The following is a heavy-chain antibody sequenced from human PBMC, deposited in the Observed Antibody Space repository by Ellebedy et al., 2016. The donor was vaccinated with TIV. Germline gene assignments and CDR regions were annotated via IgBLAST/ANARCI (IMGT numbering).Heavy chain of an antibody. Sequence: GESLKISCAASGFTFSSYSMNWVRQAPGKGLEWVSSISSSSSYIYYADSVKGRFTISRDNAKNSLYLQMNSLRAEDTAVYYCARAAAMAFDPWGQGTLVTVSS. CDR3: ARAAAMAFDP. CDR1: GFTFSSYS. V-gene: IGHV3-21*01. D-gene: IGHD5-18*01. CDR2: ISSSSSYI. J-gene: IGHJ5*02.